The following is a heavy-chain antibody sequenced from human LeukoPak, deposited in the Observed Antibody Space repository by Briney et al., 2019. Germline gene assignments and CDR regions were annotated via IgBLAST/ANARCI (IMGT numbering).Heavy chain of an antibody. CDR3: VMETRETVGVTTMWTDS. Sequence: GGSLRLSCAASGFTFSSYGMHWVRQAPGKGLEWVAVISYDGSNKYYADSVKGRFTISRDNSKNTLYLQMNSLRPEDTAVYYCVMETRETVGVTTMWTDSWGQGTLVTVSS. V-gene: IGHV3-30*03. CDR1: GFTFSSYG. D-gene: IGHD1-26*01. J-gene: IGHJ4*02. CDR2: ISYDGSNK.